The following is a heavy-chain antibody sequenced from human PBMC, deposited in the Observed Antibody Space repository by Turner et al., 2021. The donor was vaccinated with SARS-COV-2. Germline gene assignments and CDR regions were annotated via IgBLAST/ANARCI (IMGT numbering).Heavy chain of an antibody. CDR3: ARETREARFDP. J-gene: IGHJ5*02. D-gene: IGHD1-26*01. CDR1: GFTVSSNY. Sequence: EVQLVEPGGGLIQPGGPLRLSCAASGFTVSSNYMNWVRQAPGKGLECVSIIYSGGSTYYADSVKGRFTISSDNSKNTLFLQMNSLGAEDTAVYYCARETREARFDPWGQGTLVTVSS. V-gene: IGHV3-53*01. CDR2: IYSGGST.